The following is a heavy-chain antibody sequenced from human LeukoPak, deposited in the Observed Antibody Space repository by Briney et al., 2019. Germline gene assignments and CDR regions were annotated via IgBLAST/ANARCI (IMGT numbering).Heavy chain of an antibody. CDR3: GKRVGDGTYPFQY. CDR2: ISGDGVNT. Sequence: AGGSLRLSCAATGFTFSSCAMSWVRQAPGKRLEWVSAISGDGVNTYYADSVKGRFTISRDNSRNTLYLQMSSLSPEDTAVYYCGKRVGDGTYPFQYCGQGTLVAVSS. CDR1: GFTFSSCA. D-gene: IGHD1-26*01. J-gene: IGHJ4*02. V-gene: IGHV3-23*01.